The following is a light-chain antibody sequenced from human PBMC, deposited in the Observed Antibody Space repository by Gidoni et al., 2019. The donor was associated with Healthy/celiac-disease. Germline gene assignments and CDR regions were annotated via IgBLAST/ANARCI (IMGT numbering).Light chain of an antibody. CDR3: QQNYSTWT. CDR1: QSISNY. V-gene: IGKV1-39*01. CDR2: AAS. Sequence: IQMTQSPSSLSASVGDRVTTTCRANQSISNYLNWYQQQPGEAPKPLNYAASSLQSGGPSRFSSGGSRTDFTLTISSLQPEDFATYCCQQNYSTWTFGQGTKVEIK. J-gene: IGKJ1*01.